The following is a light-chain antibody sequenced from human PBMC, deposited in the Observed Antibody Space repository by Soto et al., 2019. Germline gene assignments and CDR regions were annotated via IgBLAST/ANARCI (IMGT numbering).Light chain of an antibody. V-gene: IGKV3-15*01. CDR1: QSISSK. Sequence: VMTRSPATLSVNTGERATLSFRASQSISSKLAWYQHKPGQAPRLLIYGAATRATGIPARFSGSGSGTEFTLTISSLQSDDIAVYYCQQYHNWPAFGQGTKVDI. CDR3: QQYHNWPA. CDR2: GAA. J-gene: IGKJ1*01.